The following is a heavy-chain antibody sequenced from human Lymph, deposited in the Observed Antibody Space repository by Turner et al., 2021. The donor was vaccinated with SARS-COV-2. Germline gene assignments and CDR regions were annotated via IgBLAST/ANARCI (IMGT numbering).Heavy chain of an antibody. V-gene: IGHV4-59*12. CDR1: GGSISSYY. CDR3: ARSRARTPAFDI. D-gene: IGHD6-6*01. Sequence: QVQLQESGPRLVKPSETLSLTCTLSGGSISSYYWNWIRQPPGKGLEYIGDIYYSGNTNYNASLRSRATISVDTSRNHFSLKLESVTAADTAVYYCARSRARTPAFDIWGQGTMVTVSS. CDR2: IYYSGNT. J-gene: IGHJ3*02.